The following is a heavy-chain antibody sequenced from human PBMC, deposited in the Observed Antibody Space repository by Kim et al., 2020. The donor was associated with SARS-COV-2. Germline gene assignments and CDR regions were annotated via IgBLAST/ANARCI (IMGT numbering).Heavy chain of an antibody. J-gene: IGHJ2*01. D-gene: IGHD6-13*01. CDR2: IKKDGSEK. V-gene: IGHV3-7*01. Sequence: GGSLRRSCAASGFTFSTYWMTWVRQAPGKGLEWVANIKKDGSEKYYVDSVKGRFTISRDNAKNSMYLQMNSLRAEDTAVYYCARTLDAIAAAGRYFDLWG. CDR1: GFTFSTYW. CDR3: ARTLDAIAAAGRYFDL.